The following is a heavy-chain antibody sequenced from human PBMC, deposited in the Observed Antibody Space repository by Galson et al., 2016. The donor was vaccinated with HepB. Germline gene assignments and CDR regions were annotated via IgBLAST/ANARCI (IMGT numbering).Heavy chain of an antibody. V-gene: IGHV3-23*01. CDR2: IFANADRA. J-gene: IGHJ4*02. D-gene: IGHD3-3*01. CDR3: AKWGMSGPERAFYS. Sequence: SLRLSCAASGFTFSHYAMSWVRQAPGKGLEWVSLIFANADRAYYADSVRGRFTISRDNSRDTLYLQIDSLRIEDTAFYYCAKWGMSGPERAFYSWGQGTLVAVSS. CDR1: GFTFSHYA.